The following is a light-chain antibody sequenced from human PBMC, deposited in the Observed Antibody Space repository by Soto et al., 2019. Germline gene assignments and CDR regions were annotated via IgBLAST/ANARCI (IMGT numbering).Light chain of an antibody. Sequence: VVTQSPSASASLGASVKLTCTLSSGHSSYAIAWHQQQPEKGPRYLMKLNSDGSHSKGDGIPDRFSGSSSGAERYLTISSLQSEDEADYFCQTWDTDIHVVFGGGTKLTVL. J-gene: IGLJ2*01. CDR1: SGHSSYA. CDR2: LNSDGSH. V-gene: IGLV4-69*01. CDR3: QTWDTDIHVV.